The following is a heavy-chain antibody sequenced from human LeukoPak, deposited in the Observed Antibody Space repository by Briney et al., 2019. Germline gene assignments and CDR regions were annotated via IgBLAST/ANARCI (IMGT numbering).Heavy chain of an antibody. D-gene: IGHD3-10*01. J-gene: IGHJ4*02. V-gene: IGHV4-59*01. CDR1: GGSISSYY. CDR3: ARGGSTPFDY. CDR2: IYYRGST. Sequence: TSETLSLTCTVSGGSISSYYWGWIRQPPGKGLEWIGYIYYRGSTNYNPSLKGRVTISVDTSKNQFSLKLSSVTAADTAVYYCARGGSTPFDYWGQGTLVTVSS.